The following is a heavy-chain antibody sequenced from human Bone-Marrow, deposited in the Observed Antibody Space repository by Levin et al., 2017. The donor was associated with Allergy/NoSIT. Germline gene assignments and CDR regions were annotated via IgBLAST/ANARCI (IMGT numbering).Heavy chain of an antibody. D-gene: IGHD4-11*01. CDR1: GFTVSSNY. CDR2: IYSGGST. V-gene: IGHV3-53*01. Sequence: GGSLRLSCAASGFTVSSNYMSWVRQAPGKGLEWVSVIYSGGSTYYADSVKGRFTISRDNSKNTLYLQMNSLRAEDTAVYYCAGGDYTDLYYYYYMDVWGKGTTVTVSS. J-gene: IGHJ6*03. CDR3: AGGDYTDLYYYYYMDV.